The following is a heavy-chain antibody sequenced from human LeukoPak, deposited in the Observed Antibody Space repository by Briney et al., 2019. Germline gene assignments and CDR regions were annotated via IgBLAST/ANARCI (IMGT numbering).Heavy chain of an antibody. J-gene: IGHJ4*02. Sequence: PGRSLKLSCAASGFTFSSYVMHWVRQAPGKGLEWVAVISYDGSNKYYADSVKGRFTISRDNSKNTLYLQMNSLRAEDTAVYYCARARRGYWGQGTLVTVSS. CDR1: GFTFSSYV. CDR2: ISYDGSNK. V-gene: IGHV3-30-3*01. CDR3: ARARRGY.